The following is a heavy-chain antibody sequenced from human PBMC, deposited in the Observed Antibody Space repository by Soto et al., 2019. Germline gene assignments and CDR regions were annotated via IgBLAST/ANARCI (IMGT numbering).Heavy chain of an antibody. D-gene: IGHD4-17*01. J-gene: IGHJ6*02. CDR1: GFTVSSNY. CDR2: IYSGGST. Sequence: AGGSLRLSCAASGFTVSSNYMSWVRQAPGKGLEWVSVIYSGGSTYYADSVKGRFTISRDNSKNTLYLQMNSLRAEDTAVYYCARGAVTTGYYYYYYGMDVWGQGTTVTVSS. CDR3: ARGAVTTGYYYYYYGMDV. V-gene: IGHV3-53*01.